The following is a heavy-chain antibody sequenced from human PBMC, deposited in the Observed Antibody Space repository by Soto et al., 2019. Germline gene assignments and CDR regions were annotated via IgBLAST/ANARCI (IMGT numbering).Heavy chain of an antibody. J-gene: IGHJ1*01. Sequence: EVQLVESGGGLVQPGRSLRLSCAASGFTFDDYAMHWVRQVPGKGLEWVSGINWNSGSIGYGESVKGRFAISRDNAKNSLHLQMNSLRAEDTAFYYCVKDESINWYSGHFRHWGQGTLVTVSS. CDR2: INWNSGSI. CDR3: VKDESINWYSGHFRH. D-gene: IGHD6-13*01. V-gene: IGHV3-9*01. CDR1: GFTFDDYA.